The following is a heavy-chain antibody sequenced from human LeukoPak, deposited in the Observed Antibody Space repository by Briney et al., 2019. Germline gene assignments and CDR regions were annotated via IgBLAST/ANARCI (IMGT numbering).Heavy chain of an antibody. J-gene: IGHJ4*02. D-gene: IGHD3-10*01. Sequence: ASVKVSCKASGYTFTNYAMNWVRQAPGQGLAWMGWINTNTGNPTYAQGFTGRFVFSLDTSINTAYLQISSLKAEDTAVYYCARGIVWVGDDRFSFPRDWGQGTLVTVSS. CDR3: ARGIVWVGDDRFSFPRD. V-gene: IGHV7-4-1*02. CDR1: GYTFTNYA. CDR2: INTNTGNP.